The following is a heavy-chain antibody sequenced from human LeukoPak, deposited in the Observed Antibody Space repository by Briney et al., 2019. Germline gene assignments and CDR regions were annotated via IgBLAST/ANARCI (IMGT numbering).Heavy chain of an antibody. CDR2: INPNSGGT. J-gene: IGHJ4*02. Sequence: ASVKVSCKASGYSFTDYYMHWIRQAPGQGLEWMGWINPNSGGTNYAQKSQGRVTMTRDTSISTAYMEISRLRSDDTAVYYCARTYGSRSYSDLYYFDFWGQGTLVTVSS. D-gene: IGHD3-10*01. CDR3: ARTYGSRSYSDLYYFDF. CDR1: GYSFTDYY. V-gene: IGHV1-2*02.